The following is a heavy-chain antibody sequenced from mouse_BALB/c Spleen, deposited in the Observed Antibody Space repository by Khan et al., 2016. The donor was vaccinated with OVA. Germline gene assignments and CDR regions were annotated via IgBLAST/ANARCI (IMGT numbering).Heavy chain of an antibody. J-gene: IGHJ4*01. Sequence: QIQLVQSGPELKKPGETVKISCKASGYTFTNYGMNWVKQAPGKGLKWMGWINTYTGEPTYADDFKGRFAFSLETSASTAYLQINNLKNEDTATNFCARVRYTGNMDYWGQGTSVTVSS. V-gene: IGHV9-3-1*01. CDR3: ARVRYTGNMDY. CDR2: INTYTGEP. CDR1: GYTFTNYG.